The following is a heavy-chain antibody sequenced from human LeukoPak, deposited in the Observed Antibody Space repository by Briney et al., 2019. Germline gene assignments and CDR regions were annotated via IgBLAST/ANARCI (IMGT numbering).Heavy chain of an antibody. Sequence: SETLSLTRTVSGGSISSGGYYWSWIRQHPGKGLEWIGYIYYSGSTYYNPSLKSRVTISVDTSKNQFSLKLSSVTAADTAVYYCAREACGLNESFDIWGQGTMVTVSS. CDR3: AREACGLNESFDI. V-gene: IGHV4-31*03. J-gene: IGHJ3*02. CDR2: IYYSGST. D-gene: IGHD1-1*01. CDR1: GGSISSGGYY.